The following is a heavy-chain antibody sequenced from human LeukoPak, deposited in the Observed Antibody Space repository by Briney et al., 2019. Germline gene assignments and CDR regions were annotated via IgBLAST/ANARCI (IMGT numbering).Heavy chain of an antibody. CDR1: GYTFTGYW. J-gene: IGHJ5*02. CDR3: ARDTSEGDYAWWFDP. V-gene: IGHV1-46*01. CDR2: ISPSGGST. Sequence: GASVKLSCKAFGYTFTGYWMHWVQQAPGQGPEWMGVISPSGGSTIYAQKFKGRVTLTRDMSTSTDYLELSSLRSDDTAVYFCARDTSEGDYAWWFDPWGQGTLVTVAS. D-gene: IGHD3-16*01.